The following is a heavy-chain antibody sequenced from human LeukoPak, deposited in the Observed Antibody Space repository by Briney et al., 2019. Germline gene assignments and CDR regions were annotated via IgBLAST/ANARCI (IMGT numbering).Heavy chain of an antibody. V-gene: IGHV1-2*06. CDR3: VRSRLDGYDSGGYLYYFDY. J-gene: IGHJ4*02. CDR1: GYTFTGYC. CDR2: INPNADIT. Sequence: ASVKVSCKASGYTFTGYCVHWVRQAPGQGLEWIGRINPNADITTYAQKFQGRVTVTRDTSINTAHMELSSLRSGDTAVYYCVRSRLDGYDSGGYLYYFDYWGQGTLVTVSS. D-gene: IGHD3-22*01.